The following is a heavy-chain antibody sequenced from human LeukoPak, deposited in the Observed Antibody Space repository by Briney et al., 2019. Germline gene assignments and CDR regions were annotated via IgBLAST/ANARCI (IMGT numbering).Heavy chain of an antibody. V-gene: IGHV1-46*01. D-gene: IGHD6-19*01. J-gene: IGHJ3*02. Sequence: VASVKVSCKASGGTFSSYAISWVRQAPGQGLEWMGIINPSGGSTSYAQKFQGRVTMTRDTSTSTVYMELSSLRSEDTAVYYCARDGAEQWLVLAFDIWGQGTMVTVSS. CDR3: ARDGAEQWLVLAFDI. CDR2: INPSGGST. CDR1: GGTFSSYA.